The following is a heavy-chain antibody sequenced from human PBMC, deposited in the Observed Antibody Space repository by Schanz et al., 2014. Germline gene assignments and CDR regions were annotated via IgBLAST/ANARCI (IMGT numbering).Heavy chain of an antibody. Sequence: EVQLLDSGGGLVQPGGSLRLSCAASGFTFSSYAMSWVRQAPGKGLEWVSALSGSGGSTYYADSVKGRFSISRDNAKNSLYLQMNSLRAGDTAVYYCARGTDWSLHYWGQGALVTVSS. CDR3: ARGTDWSLHY. J-gene: IGHJ4*02. V-gene: IGHV3-23*01. CDR2: LSGSGGST. D-gene: IGHD1-1*01. CDR1: GFTFSSYA.